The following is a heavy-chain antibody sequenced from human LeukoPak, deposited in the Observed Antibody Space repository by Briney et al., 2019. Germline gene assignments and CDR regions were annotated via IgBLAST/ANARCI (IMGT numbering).Heavy chain of an antibody. Sequence: SETLSLTCAVSGGSISGSNWWTWVRQSPGKGLEWIGGIYHGGSTNYNPSLKSRVTISVDKSKNQFSLNVNSVTAADTAVYYCARTGNTAMAPLDYWGQGTLVTVSS. V-gene: IGHV4-4*02. CDR3: ARTGNTAMAPLDY. J-gene: IGHJ4*02. CDR2: IYHGGST. CDR1: GGSISGSNW. D-gene: IGHD5-18*01.